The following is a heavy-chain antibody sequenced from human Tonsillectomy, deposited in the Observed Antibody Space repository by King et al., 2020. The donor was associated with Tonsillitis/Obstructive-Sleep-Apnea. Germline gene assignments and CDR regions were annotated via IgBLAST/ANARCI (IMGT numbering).Heavy chain of an antibody. V-gene: IGHV4-34*01. D-gene: IGHD3-3*01. CDR2: INHSGST. CDR1: GGSFSGYY. Sequence: VQLQQWGAGLLKPSETLSLTCAVYGGSFSGYYWSWIRQPPGKGLEWIGEINHSGSTNYNPSLKSRVTISVDTSKNQVSLKLSPVTAADTAVYYCARGRNDDFWCGPPFDYWGQGPLVPVSS. J-gene: IGHJ4*02. CDR3: ARGRNDDFWCGPPFDY.